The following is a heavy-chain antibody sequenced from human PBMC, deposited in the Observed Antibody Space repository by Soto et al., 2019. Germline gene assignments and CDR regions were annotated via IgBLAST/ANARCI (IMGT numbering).Heavy chain of an antibody. CDR3: ARDEGTSGSGSYYVDYYYGMDV. CDR1: GGTFSSYA. V-gene: IGHV1-69*06. D-gene: IGHD3-10*01. Sequence: SVKVSCKASGGTFSSYAISWVRQAPGQGLEWMGGIIPIFGTANYAQKFQGRVTITADKSTSTAYMELSSLRSEDTAVYYCARDEGTSGSGSYYVDYYYGMDVWGQGTTVTVSS. J-gene: IGHJ6*02. CDR2: IIPIFGTA.